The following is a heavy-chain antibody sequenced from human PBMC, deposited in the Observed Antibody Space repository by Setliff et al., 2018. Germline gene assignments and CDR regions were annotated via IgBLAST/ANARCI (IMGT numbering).Heavy chain of an antibody. Sequence: PSETLSLTCTVSGGSISVYYWTWFRQPPGKGLEWIGYISSGSTNYNPSLKSRVTISVDPSKNQFSLRVTSVTAADTAVYYCARVPRFTDTRNAFDIWGQGTMVTVSS. V-gene: IGHV4-59*01. CDR1: GGSISVYY. CDR3: ARVPRFTDTRNAFDI. D-gene: IGHD5-18*01. CDR2: ISSGST. J-gene: IGHJ3*02.